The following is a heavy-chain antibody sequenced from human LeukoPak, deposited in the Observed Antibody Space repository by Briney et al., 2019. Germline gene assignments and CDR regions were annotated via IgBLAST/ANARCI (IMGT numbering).Heavy chain of an antibody. Sequence: SETLSLTCAVYGGSFSGYYWSWIRQPPGKGLEWIGEINHSGSTNYNPSLKSRVTISVDTSKNQFSLKLSSVTAADTAVYYCARKENYYDSSGYYNNWGQGTLVTVSS. V-gene: IGHV4-34*01. CDR2: INHSGST. D-gene: IGHD3-22*01. CDR3: ARKENYYDSSGYYNN. CDR1: GGSFSGYY. J-gene: IGHJ4*02.